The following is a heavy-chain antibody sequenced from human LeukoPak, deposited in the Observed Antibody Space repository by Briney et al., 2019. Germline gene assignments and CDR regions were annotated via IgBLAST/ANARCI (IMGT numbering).Heavy chain of an antibody. D-gene: IGHD2-15*01. V-gene: IGHV5-51*01. CDR2: IYPGDSDT. CDR1: GYSFTSYW. Sequence: GESLKIPCKGSGYSFTSYWIGWVRQMPGKGLEWMGIIYPGDSDTRYSPSFQGQVTISADKSISTAYLQWSSLKASDTAMYYCARPYCSGGSCYSGYFDYWGQGTLVTVSS. J-gene: IGHJ4*02. CDR3: ARPYCSGGSCYSGYFDY.